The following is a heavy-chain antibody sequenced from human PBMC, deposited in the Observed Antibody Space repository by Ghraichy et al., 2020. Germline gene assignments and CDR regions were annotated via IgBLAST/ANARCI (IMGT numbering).Heavy chain of an antibody. CDR2: IYHSGST. CDR3: ARGKVLLWFGELRNYFDY. Sequence: SETLSLTCAVSGGSISSGGYSRSWIRQPPGKGLEWIGYIYHSGSTYYNPSLKSRVTISVDRSKNQFSLKLSSVTAADTAVYYCARGKVLLWFGELRNYFDYWGQGTLVTVSS. D-gene: IGHD3-10*01. V-gene: IGHV4-30-2*01. CDR1: GGSISSGGYS. J-gene: IGHJ4*02.